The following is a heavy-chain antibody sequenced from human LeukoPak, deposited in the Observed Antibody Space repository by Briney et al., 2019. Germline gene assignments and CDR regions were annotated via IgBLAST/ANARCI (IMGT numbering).Heavy chain of an antibody. Sequence: PGGSLRLSCAASGFTLSGSTMNWVRQAPGKGLEWVSFISTSSSYIYYADSVRGRFTITRDNAKNSLYLEMNSLRAEDTAVYYCTRDAAAGTTSFSFDLWGHGTLVTVSS. CDR2: ISTSSSYI. V-gene: IGHV3-21*01. CDR1: GFTLSGST. CDR3: TRDAAAGTTSFSFDL. D-gene: IGHD6-13*01. J-gene: IGHJ4*01.